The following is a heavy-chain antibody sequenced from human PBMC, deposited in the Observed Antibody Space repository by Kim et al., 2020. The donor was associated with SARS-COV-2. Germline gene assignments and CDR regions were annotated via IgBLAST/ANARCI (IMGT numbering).Heavy chain of an antibody. V-gene: IGHV1-69*01. CDR3: ASYGDYVSYYYYGMDV. Sequence: KFQGRVTITADESTSTAYMELSSLRSEDTAVYYCASYGDYVSYYYYGMDVWGQGTTVTVSS. D-gene: IGHD4-17*01. J-gene: IGHJ6*02.